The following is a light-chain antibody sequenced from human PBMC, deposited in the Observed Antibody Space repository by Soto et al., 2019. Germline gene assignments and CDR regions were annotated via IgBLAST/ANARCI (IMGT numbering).Light chain of an antibody. CDR2: GAS. V-gene: IGKV3-20*01. J-gene: IGKJ1*01. CDR1: QSVSNNY. Sequence: EIVLTQYPRTLSLSPGERATLFFRASQSVSNNYLAWYQQKPGQAPRRLIYGASNRATGIPDRFSGSGSGTDFTLTISRLEPEDFAVYYCQQYGSSGTFGQGTKVDNK. CDR3: QQYGSSGT.